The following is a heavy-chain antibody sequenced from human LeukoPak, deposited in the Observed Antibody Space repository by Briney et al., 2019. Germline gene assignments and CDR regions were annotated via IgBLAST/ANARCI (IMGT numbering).Heavy chain of an antibody. CDR1: RFTFSDHY. J-gene: IGHJ4*02. CDR3: VARISGTTE. Sequence: GSLRLSCAASRFTFSDHYMDWVRQAPGKGLEWVARIKSRANSNIIDYAASVKGRFTISRDDSKNSLFLQMSSLEAEDTAVYYCVARISGTTEWGQGTLVTVSS. CDR2: IKSRANSNII. V-gene: IGHV3-72*01. D-gene: IGHD1-7*01.